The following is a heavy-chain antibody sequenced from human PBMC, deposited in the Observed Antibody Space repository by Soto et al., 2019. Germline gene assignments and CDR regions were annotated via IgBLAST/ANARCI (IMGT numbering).Heavy chain of an antibody. CDR1: GVTFSSYA. D-gene: IGHD3-10*01. J-gene: IGHJ6*02. V-gene: IGHV3-23*01. Sequence: DVQLLESGGDLVQPGGSLRLSCAASGVTFSSYAMSWVRQAPGKGLEWVSSVSAGGDMTYYSDSVKGRFTISRDNFNNALSLQMNRLRAEETAVYYCARGDRGGSGSPASYYCSGLDLWGQGTTVTVSS. CDR2: VSAGGDMT. CDR3: ARGDRGGSGSPASYYCSGLDL.